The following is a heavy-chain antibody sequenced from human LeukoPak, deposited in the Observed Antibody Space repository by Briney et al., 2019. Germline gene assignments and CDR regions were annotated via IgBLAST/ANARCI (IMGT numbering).Heavy chain of an antibody. D-gene: IGHD5-18*01. Sequence: PETPSVTCAVYGGSFSGYYWSWIRQPPGKGLEWIGEINHSGSTNYNPSLKSRVTISVDTSKNQFSLKLSSVTAADTAVYYCANSRGYSYGSYYYYYMNVWGKGTTVTVSS. CDR1: GGSFSGYY. CDR3: ANSRGYSYGSYYYYYMNV. CDR2: INHSGST. J-gene: IGHJ6*03. V-gene: IGHV4-34*01.